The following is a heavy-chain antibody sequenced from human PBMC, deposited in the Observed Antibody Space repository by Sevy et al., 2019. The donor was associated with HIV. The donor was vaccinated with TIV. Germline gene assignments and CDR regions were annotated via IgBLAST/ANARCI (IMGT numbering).Heavy chain of an antibody. J-gene: IGHJ6*03. CDR1: GGTFSSYA. Sequence: ASVKVSCKASGGTFSSYAISWVRQAPGQGLEWMGGIIPIFGTANYAQKFQGRVTITADKSTSTAYMELGSLRSEETAVYYCARDTRNDRRTYYMDVWGKGTTVTVSS. CDR2: IIPIFGTA. V-gene: IGHV1-69*06. CDR3: ARDTRNDRRTYYMDV. D-gene: IGHD1-1*01.